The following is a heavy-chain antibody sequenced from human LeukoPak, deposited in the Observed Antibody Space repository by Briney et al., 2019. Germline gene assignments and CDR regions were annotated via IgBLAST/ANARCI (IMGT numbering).Heavy chain of an antibody. Sequence: KPSETLSLTCIVSIGSINDYYWSWIRQPPGKGLEWIGYIYYSGSTSYNPSLKSRATISVDTSKNHLSLKLSSVTAADTAVYYCASVHNSRTYWFDPWGQGTLVTVSS. V-gene: IGHV4-59*01. CDR1: IGSINDYY. J-gene: IGHJ5*02. CDR3: ASVHNSRTYWFDP. D-gene: IGHD2-2*01. CDR2: IYYSGST.